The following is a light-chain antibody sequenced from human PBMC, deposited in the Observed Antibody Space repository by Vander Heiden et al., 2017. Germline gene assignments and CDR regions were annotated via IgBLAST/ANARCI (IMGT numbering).Light chain of an antibody. CDR2: DAP. V-gene: IGKV3-11*01. CDR1: HTISNY. CDR3: QQRNSWPIT. Sequence: DIVLTQSPATLSLSPGERATLSCRASHTISNYLAWYQQKPGQAPRLLIYDAPNRATGIPARFSGSGSGTDFTLTISSLEPEDFAVYYCQQRNSWPITFGQGTRLEIK. J-gene: IGKJ5*01.